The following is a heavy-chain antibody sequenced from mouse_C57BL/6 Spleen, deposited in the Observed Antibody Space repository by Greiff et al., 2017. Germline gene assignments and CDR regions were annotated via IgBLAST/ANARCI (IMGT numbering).Heavy chain of an antibody. CDR2: IYPGNSDT. CDR1: GYTFTSYW. J-gene: IGHJ3*01. V-gene: IGHV1-5*01. CDR3: TKRGDYEGGPFAY. D-gene: IGHD2-4*01. Sequence: EVQLQQSGTVLARPGASVKMSCKTSGYTFTSYWMHWVKQRPGQGLEWIGAIYPGNSDTSYNQKFKGKAKLTAVTSASTAYMELSSLTNEDSAVYYCTKRGDYEGGPFAYWGQGTLVTVSA.